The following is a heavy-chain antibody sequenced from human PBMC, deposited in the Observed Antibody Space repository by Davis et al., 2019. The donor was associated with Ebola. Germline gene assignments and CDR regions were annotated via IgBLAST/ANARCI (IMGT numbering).Heavy chain of an antibody. CDR3: ATGGLWELNY. Sequence: AASVKVSCKASGYTFTAFFIHWVRQAPGQGLEWMGWINPHNGNTNYAQNVQGRVTMTTDTSTSTAYMELRSLRSDDTAVYYCATGGLWELNYWSQGTLVTVSS. J-gene: IGHJ4*02. CDR2: INPHNGNT. CDR1: GYTFTAFF. D-gene: IGHD1-26*01. V-gene: IGHV1-18*04.